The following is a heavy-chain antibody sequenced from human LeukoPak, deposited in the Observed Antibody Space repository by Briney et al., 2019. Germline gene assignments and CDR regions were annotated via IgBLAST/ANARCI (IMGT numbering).Heavy chain of an antibody. CDR2: VNPNSGGT. V-gene: IGHV1-2*02. Sequence: ASVKVSCQASVYTFTGYYMHWVRQAPGQGLEGMGWVNPNSGGTNYAQKFQGRVTMTRDTSISTAYMELSRLRSDDTAVYYCARTPQTNYNTNKNWFDPWGQGTLVTVSS. CDR3: ARTPQTNYNTNKNWFDP. D-gene: IGHD1-1*01. J-gene: IGHJ5*02. CDR1: VYTFTGYY.